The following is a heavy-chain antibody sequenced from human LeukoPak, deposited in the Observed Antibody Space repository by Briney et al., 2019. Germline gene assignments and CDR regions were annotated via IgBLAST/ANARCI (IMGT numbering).Heavy chain of an antibody. CDR1: GYTLTSYA. Sequence: ASVKVSCKASGYTLTSYAMNWVRQAPGQGLEWMGWINTDTGNPTYAQGFTGRSVFSLDTSVSTAYLQISSLKAEDTAVYYCARDLLTMARPFDYWGQGTLVTVSS. V-gene: IGHV7-4-1*02. CDR2: INTDTGNP. D-gene: IGHD3-10*01. J-gene: IGHJ4*02. CDR3: ARDLLTMARPFDY.